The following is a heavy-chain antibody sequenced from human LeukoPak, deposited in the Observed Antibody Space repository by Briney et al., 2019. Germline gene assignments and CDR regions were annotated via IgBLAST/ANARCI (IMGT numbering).Heavy chain of an antibody. CDR2: ISGSGGST. CDR1: GFTFSSYV. V-gene: IGHV3-NL1*01. Sequence: GGSLRLSCAASGFTFSSYVMHWVRQAPGKGLEWVSAISGSGGSTYYADSVKGRFTISRDNSKDTLYLQMNSLRAEDTAVYYCAKGRGWEASYYYYYMDVWGKGTTVTISS. CDR3: AKGRGWEASYYYYYMDV. J-gene: IGHJ6*03. D-gene: IGHD1-26*01.